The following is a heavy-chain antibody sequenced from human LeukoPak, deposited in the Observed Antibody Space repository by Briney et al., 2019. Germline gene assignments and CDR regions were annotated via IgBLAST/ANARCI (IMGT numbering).Heavy chain of an antibody. CDR3: VRGSSLLVFDF. CDR2: IKPDGTEK. CDR1: GFTFSSYL. Sequence: PGGSLRLSCAASGFTFSSYLMSWARQAPGKGLECVANIKPDGTEKYYVDSVKGRFTISRDNAKNSLYLQMNSLRAEDTAVYYCVRGSSLLVFDFWGQGTLVTVSS. J-gene: IGHJ4*02. D-gene: IGHD6-6*01. V-gene: IGHV3-7*01.